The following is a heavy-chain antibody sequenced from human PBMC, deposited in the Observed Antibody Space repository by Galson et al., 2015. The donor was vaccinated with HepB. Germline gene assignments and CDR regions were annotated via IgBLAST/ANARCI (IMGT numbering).Heavy chain of an antibody. Sequence: SLRLSCAVSGFTFSSYGMDWVRQAPGKGLEWVASISYDGTKYYYADAVKGRFTISRDNSRTTVYLQMNSLRAEDTAVYYCTRDSYYYDSSLYPVRRLRELADFWGQGTLVIVSS. D-gene: IGHD3-22*01. CDR3: TRDSYYYDSSLYPVRRLRELADF. V-gene: IGHV3-33*01. CDR1: GFTFSSYG. CDR2: ISYDGTKY. J-gene: IGHJ4*02.